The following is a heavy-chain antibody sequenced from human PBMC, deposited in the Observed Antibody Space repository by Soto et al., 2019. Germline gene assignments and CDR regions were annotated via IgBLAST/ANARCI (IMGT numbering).Heavy chain of an antibody. D-gene: IGHD1-26*01. J-gene: IGHJ4*02. V-gene: IGHV3-30-3*01. CDR2: ISYDGTNK. CDR3: ARDYNPSGSHRRTFDY. CDR1: GVNFSNHA. Sequence: GGYLRLSCAAAGVNFSNHAMHWVRQTPGKGLEWVAAISYDGTNKYYADSVKGRFTIFRDNSKNTLYLPMNSLRAEDTAIYYCARDYNPSGSHRRTFDYCGRGSLVTVSS.